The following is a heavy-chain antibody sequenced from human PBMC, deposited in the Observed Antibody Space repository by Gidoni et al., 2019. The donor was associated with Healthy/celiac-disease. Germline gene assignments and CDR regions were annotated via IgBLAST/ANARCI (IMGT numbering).Heavy chain of an antibody. Sequence: QVQLQESGPGLVKPSQTLSLTCTVSGGSISSGGYYWSWIRQHPGKGLEWIGYIYYSGSTYYNPSLKSRVTISVDTSKNQFSLKLSSVTAADTAVYYCARSSDITMIVVVSYWYFDLWGRGTLVTVSS. J-gene: IGHJ2*01. D-gene: IGHD3-22*01. CDR2: IYYSGST. V-gene: IGHV4-31*03. CDR3: ARSSDITMIVVVSYWYFDL. CDR1: GGSISSGGYY.